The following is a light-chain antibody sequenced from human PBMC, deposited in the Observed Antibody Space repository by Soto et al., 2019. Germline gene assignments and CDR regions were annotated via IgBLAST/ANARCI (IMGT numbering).Light chain of an antibody. Sequence: QSVLTQPPSVSAAPGQKVTISCSGSSSNIGSNSVSWYQQLPATAPKLLICDNDKRPSGIPDRFSGSKSGPSATLGITGLQTGDEADYYCASWDTSLRAGVFGAGTKLTVL. CDR1: SSNIGSNS. CDR3: ASWDTSLRAGV. CDR2: DND. V-gene: IGLV1-51*01. J-gene: IGLJ1*01.